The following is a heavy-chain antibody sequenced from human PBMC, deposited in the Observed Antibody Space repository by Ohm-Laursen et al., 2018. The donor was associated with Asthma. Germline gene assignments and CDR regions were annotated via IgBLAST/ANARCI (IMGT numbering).Heavy chain of an antibody. Sequence: RSLRLSCSASGFTFDDYAMHWVRQAPGKGLEWVSGISWNSGSIGYADSVKGRFTISRDNAKNSLYLQMNSLRAEDTALYYCAKGSYGGLKAEFDYWGQGTLVTVSS. J-gene: IGHJ4*02. CDR1: GFTFDDYA. V-gene: IGHV3-9*01. CDR2: ISWNSGSI. CDR3: AKGSYGGLKAEFDY. D-gene: IGHD4-23*01.